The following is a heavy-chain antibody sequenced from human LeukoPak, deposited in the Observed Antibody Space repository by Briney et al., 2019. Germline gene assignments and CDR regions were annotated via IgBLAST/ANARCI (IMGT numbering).Heavy chain of an antibody. Sequence: GGSLRLSCAASGFTFSSYAMSWVRQAPGKGLEGVSAISGSGGSTYYADSVKGRFTISRDNSKNTLYPQMNSLRAEDTAVYYCTAIATGQEAFDIWGQGTMVTVSS. D-gene: IGHD2-2*02. V-gene: IGHV3-23*01. J-gene: IGHJ3*02. CDR2: ISGSGGST. CDR1: GFTFSSYA. CDR3: TAIATGQEAFDI.